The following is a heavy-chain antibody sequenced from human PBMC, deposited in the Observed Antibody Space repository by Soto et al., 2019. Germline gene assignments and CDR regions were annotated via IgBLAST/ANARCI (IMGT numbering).Heavy chain of an antibody. J-gene: IGHJ4*02. D-gene: IGHD2-15*01. CDR2: ISWNSGSI. Sequence: GGSLRLSCAASGFTFDDYAMHWVRQAPGKGLEWVSGISWNSGSIGYADSVKGRFTISRDNAKNSLYLQMNSLRAEDTALYYCARGFCSGGNCYGAYWGQGIRVTVSS. CDR1: GFTFDDYA. V-gene: IGHV3-9*01. CDR3: ARGFCSGGNCYGAY.